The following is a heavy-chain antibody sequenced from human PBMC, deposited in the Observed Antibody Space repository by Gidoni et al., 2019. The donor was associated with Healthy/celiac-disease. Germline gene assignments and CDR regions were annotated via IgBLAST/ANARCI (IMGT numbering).Heavy chain of an antibody. J-gene: IGHJ6*02. Sequence: QVQLVQSGAAVKKPGSSVKVSCKASGGTFSSYAISWVRQAPGQGLEWMGGIIPIFGTANYAQKFQGRVTITADESTSTAYMELSSLRSEDTAVYYCARARTSIAALEYYYYGMDVWGQGTTVTVSS. CDR3: ARARTSIAALEYYYYGMDV. V-gene: IGHV1-69*01. CDR2: IIPIFGTA. CDR1: GGTFSSYA. D-gene: IGHD6-6*01.